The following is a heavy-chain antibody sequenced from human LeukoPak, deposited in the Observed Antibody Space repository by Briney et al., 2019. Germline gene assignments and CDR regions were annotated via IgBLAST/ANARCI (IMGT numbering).Heavy chain of an antibody. D-gene: IGHD1-26*01. J-gene: IGHJ4*02. V-gene: IGHV1-24*01. CDR2: FDPEDDEI. CDR3: ATHTRPLVGANDGDDY. Sequence: ASVKVSCKVSGYTLTELSMHWVRQAPGKGLEWMGGFDPEDDEIIYAQKFQGRVTMTEDTSTDTAYMELSSLRSEDTAVYYCATHTRPLVGANDGDDYWGQGTLVTVSS. CDR1: GYTLTELS.